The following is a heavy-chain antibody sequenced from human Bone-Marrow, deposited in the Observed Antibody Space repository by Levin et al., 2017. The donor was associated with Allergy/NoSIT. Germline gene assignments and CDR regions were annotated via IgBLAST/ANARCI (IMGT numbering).Heavy chain of an antibody. CDR3: ARGPSAMLAFGGVIEHTYYHHGMDV. Sequence: PSETLSLTCTVSGGSISAGDYYWSWIRQSPGKGLEWMGWIYFSGTTSYKPSLKSRVTISVDTSKQLFSLKLSSVTAADTAVYYCARGPSAMLAFGGVIEHTYYHHGMDVWGHGTAVTVSS. CDR2: IYFSGTT. V-gene: IGHV4-30-4*01. CDR1: GGSISAGDYY. J-gene: IGHJ6*02. D-gene: IGHD3-16*02.